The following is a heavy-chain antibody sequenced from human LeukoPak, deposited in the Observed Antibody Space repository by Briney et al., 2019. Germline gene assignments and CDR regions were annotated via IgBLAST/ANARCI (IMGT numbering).Heavy chain of an antibody. Sequence: GGSLRLSCAASGFTFSSYAMHWVRQAPGKGLEYVSAISTSGGSTYYADSVKGRFTISRDNSKNTLSLQMNSLRAEDTAVYYCARDYYDGIGYYYEDYWGQGTLVTVSS. D-gene: IGHD3-22*01. V-gene: IGHV3-64*04. CDR3: ARDYYDGIGYYYEDY. CDR2: ISTSGGST. J-gene: IGHJ4*02. CDR1: GFTFSSYA.